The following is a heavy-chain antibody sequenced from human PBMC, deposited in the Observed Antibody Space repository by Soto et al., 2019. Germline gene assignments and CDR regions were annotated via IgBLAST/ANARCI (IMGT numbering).Heavy chain of an antibody. Sequence: ASVKVSCKASGYTFRSYGISWVLQAPGEGLEWVGWISAYNGDTHYAPKFQDRITLTTETSTDTAYMELRSLRLDDTAVYYCARDWSRYYDNSGLIWFYWGQGSLVTVSS. J-gene: IGHJ4*02. CDR3: ARDWSRYYDNSGLIWFY. D-gene: IGHD3-22*01. V-gene: IGHV1-18*04. CDR1: GYTFRSYG. CDR2: ISAYNGDT.